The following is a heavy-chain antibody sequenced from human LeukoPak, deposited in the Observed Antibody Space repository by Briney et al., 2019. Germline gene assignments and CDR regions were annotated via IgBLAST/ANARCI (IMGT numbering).Heavy chain of an antibody. V-gene: IGHV3-74*01. J-gene: IGHJ6*02. CDR3: ARANYYGMDV. CDR1: GFTFSSYW. Sequence: GGSLRLSCAASGFTFSSYWMHWVRQAPGKGLVWVSFIRSDESNTRYADSVKGRFTISRDNAKNTLYLQMNSLRAEDTAMYYCARANYYGMDVWAKGPRSPFP. CDR2: IRSDESNT.